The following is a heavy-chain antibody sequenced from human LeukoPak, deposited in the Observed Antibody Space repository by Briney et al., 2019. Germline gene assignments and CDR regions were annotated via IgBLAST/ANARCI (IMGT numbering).Heavy chain of an antibody. D-gene: IGHD6-13*01. V-gene: IGHV3-30*02. CDR2: ISFNGVAQ. CDR3: AKEASQYSSRGVDS. CDR1: GFTFSSYG. J-gene: IGHJ4*02. Sequence: QPGGSLRLSCAASGFTFSSYGMHWVRQAPGKGLEWLSVISFNGVAQNYADSVKGRFTISRDNSWNTLYLQMNSLRAEDTAVYYCAKEASQYSSRGVDSWGQGTLVTVSS.